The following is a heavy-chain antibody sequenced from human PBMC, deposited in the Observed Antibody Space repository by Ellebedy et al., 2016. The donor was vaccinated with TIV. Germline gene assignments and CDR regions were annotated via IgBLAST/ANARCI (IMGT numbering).Heavy chain of an antibody. CDR2: ISAYNGNT. CDR3: ARVAEMLDGMDV. Sequence: ASVKVSXXASGYTFTSYGISWVRQAPGQGLEWMGWISAYNGNTNYAQKLQGRVTMTTDTSTSTAYMELRSLRSDDTAVYYCARVAEMLDGMDVWGQGTTVTVSS. D-gene: IGHD5-24*01. J-gene: IGHJ6*02. CDR1: GYTFTSYG. V-gene: IGHV1-18*01.